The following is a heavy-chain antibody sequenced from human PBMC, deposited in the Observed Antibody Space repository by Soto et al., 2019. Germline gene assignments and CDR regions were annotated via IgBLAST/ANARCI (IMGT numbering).Heavy chain of an antibody. J-gene: IGHJ4*02. V-gene: IGHV3-30*04. Sequence: GGSPRLSCAASGFTFSRYAIHWVRQAPGKGLEWVAVISRDGTNKYYVDSVKGRFTLPRDNSRNTLYLQMNSLRHEDAAVYYCARSRSGAVADSFDFWGQGTLVTVSS. CDR2: ISRDGTNK. CDR1: GFTFSRYA. D-gene: IGHD3-10*01. CDR3: ARSRSGAVADSFDF.